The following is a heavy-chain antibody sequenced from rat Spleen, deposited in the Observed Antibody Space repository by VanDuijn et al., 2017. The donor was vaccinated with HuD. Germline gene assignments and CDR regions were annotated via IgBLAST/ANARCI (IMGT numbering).Heavy chain of an antibody. J-gene: IGHJ2*01. CDR3: SKWGDSGYFDN. V-gene: IGHV3-1*01. Sequence: EVQLQESGPGLVKPSQSLSLTCSVTGYSITSNYWGWIRKFPGNKMEWMGYISYSGSTSYNPSLKSRISITRDTSKNQFFLQLNSVTTEDTATYYCSKWGDSGYFDNWGQGVMVTVSS. D-gene: IGHD4-3*01. CDR1: GYSITSNY. CDR2: ISYSGST.